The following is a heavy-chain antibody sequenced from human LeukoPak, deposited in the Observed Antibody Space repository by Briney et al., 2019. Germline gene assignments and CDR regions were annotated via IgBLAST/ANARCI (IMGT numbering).Heavy chain of an antibody. Sequence: PSETLSLTCTVSGGSISSSSYYWGWIRQPPGKGLEWIGSIYYSGSTYYNPSLKSRVTISVDTSKNQFSLKLSSVTAADTAVYYCARQNTAMVTSFDYWGPGTLVTVSS. D-gene: IGHD5-18*01. V-gene: IGHV4-39*01. CDR1: GGSISSSSYY. J-gene: IGHJ4*02. CDR2: IYYSGST. CDR3: ARQNTAMVTSFDY.